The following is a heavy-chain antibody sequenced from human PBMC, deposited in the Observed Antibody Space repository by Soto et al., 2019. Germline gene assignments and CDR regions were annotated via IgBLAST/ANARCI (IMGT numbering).Heavy chain of an antibody. J-gene: IGHJ3*02. Sequence: GGSLRLSCAASGFTFSSYSMNWVRQAPGQGLEWVSYISSSSSTIYYADSVKGRFTISRDNAKNSLYLQMNSLRAEDTAVYYCARAIVVVTATIIDAFDIWGQGTMVTVSS. CDR3: ARAIVVVTATIIDAFDI. CDR2: ISSSSSTI. D-gene: IGHD2-21*02. CDR1: GFTFSSYS. V-gene: IGHV3-48*04.